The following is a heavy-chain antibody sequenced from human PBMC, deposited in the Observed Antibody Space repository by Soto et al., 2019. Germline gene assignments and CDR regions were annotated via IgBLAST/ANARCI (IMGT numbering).Heavy chain of an antibody. V-gene: IGHV1-8*01. CDR3: ARRAETNGWNGFGADKYYFDF. J-gene: IGHJ4*02. CDR2: MNPNTGNS. CDR1: GYTFTSYD. D-gene: IGHD1-1*01. Sequence: ASVKVSCKAFGYTFTSYDIYCVRQATGQGLEWMGWMNPNTGNSAYAQKFQGRVTVTSDTSINTVHMELSSLRSEDTAVYYCARRAETNGWNGFGADKYYFDFWGQGTLVTVS.